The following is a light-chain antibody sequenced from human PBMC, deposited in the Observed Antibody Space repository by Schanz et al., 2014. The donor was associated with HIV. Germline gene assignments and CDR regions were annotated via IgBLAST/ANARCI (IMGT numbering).Light chain of an antibody. J-gene: IGLJ2*01. CDR1: SSDVGADNS. V-gene: IGLV2-14*03. CDR3: CSYAGSSIVV. CDR2: DVT. Sequence: QSALTQPASVSGSPGQSITISCTGTSSDVGADNSVSWYQQHPGRAPRLLVYDVTYRPSGVSNRFSGSKSGNTTSLTISGLQAEDEADYYCCSYAGSSIVVFGGGTKLTVL.